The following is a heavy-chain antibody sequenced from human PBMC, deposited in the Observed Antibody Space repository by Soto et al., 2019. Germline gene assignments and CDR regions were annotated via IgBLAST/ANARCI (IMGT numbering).Heavy chain of an antibody. CDR3: ARSRNSAVADSFDF. CDR2: ISIDGKNN. CDR1: GFTFSRYA. Sequence: GGSLRLSCAGSGFTFSRYAIHWVRQAPGKGLEWVAVISIDGKNNYYVYSVKGRFTISRDDSQNTLYLQMNSLRREDTAVYYCARSRNSAVADSFDFWGQGTLVTVSS. D-gene: IGHD3-10*01. J-gene: IGHJ4*02. V-gene: IGHV3-30*04.